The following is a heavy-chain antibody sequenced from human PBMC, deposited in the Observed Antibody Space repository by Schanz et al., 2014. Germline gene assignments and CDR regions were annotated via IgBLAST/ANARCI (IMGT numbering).Heavy chain of an antibody. J-gene: IGHJ3*02. CDR1: GFTVSSNY. V-gene: IGHV3-53*01. CDR3: ARENLNWEAFDI. D-gene: IGHD7-27*01. Sequence: DVQLAESGGGLVQPGGSLRLSCAASGFTVSSNYMSWVRQAPGKGLEWVSVIYSGGSTYYADSVKGRFTISRDNAKNSLYLEMTSLRGEDTAVYYCARENLNWEAFDIWGQGTVVTVSS. CDR2: IYSGGST.